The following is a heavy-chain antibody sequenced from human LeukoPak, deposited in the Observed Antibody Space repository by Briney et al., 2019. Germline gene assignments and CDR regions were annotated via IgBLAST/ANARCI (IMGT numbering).Heavy chain of an antibody. CDR3: ARRRAEGGRNGHDNWFAP. D-gene: IGHD2-8*01. Sequence: SETVSLTCTVSGDSINDYYCGWIRQPPGKGLEWIGYIYYRGRTKYNPSLQSRVTISVDPSKNQFSLKLSSVPAADTAVYYCARRRAEGGRNGHDNWFAPWGQGTLVTVSS. J-gene: IGHJ5*02. CDR1: GDSINDYY. CDR2: IYYRGRT. V-gene: IGHV4-59*08.